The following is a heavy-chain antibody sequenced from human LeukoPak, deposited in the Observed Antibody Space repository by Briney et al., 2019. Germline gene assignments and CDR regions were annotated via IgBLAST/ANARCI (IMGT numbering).Heavy chain of an antibody. CDR3: AKDPPSGYGWVI. D-gene: IGHD5-12*01. V-gene: IGHV3-64*04. CDR1: GFTFSSYA. Sequence: GGSLRLSCSASGFTFSSYAMHWVRQAPGKGLEYVSAITTNGGSTYYAGSVKGRFTISRDDSKNTLYLQMNSLRAEDTAVYYCAKDPPSGYGWVIWGQGTMVTVSS. J-gene: IGHJ3*02. CDR2: ITTNGGST.